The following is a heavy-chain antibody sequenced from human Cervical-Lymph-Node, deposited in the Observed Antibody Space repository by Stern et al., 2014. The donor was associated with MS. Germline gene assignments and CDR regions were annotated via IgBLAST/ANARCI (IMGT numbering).Heavy chain of an antibody. J-gene: IGHJ4*02. V-gene: IGHV4-61*01. CDR1: GGSVSSGSYH. D-gene: IGHD5-18*01. CDR2: ISYGGST. Sequence: QLQLQESGPGLVKPSETLSLTCAVSGGSVSSGSYHWTWIRQPPGKRLEWIGHISYGGSTNYNPSLKSRVTISVDMSKNQFSLNLSSVTAADTAVYYCARESSGGYRWGQGTLVTVPS. CDR3: ARESSGGYR.